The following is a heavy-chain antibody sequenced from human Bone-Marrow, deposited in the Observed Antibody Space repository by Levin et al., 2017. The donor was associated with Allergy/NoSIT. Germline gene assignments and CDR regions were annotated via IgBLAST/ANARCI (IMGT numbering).Heavy chain of an antibody. CDR3: ASAPCRIAAPANYYYYGMDV. CDR2: ISAYNGNT. V-gene: IGHV1-18*01. CDR1: GYTFTSYG. J-gene: IGHJ6*02. D-gene: IGHD6-25*01. Sequence: ASVKVSCKASGYTFTSYGISWVRQAPGQGLEWMGWISAYNGNTNYAQKLQGRVTMTTDTSTSTAYMELRSLRSDDTAVYYCASAPCRIAAPANYYYYGMDVWGQGTTVTVSS.